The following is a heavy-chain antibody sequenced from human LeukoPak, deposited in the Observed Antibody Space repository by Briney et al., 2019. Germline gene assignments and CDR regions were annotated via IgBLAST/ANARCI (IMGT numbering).Heavy chain of an antibody. CDR1: GDTFTDYY. J-gene: IGHJ4*02. CDR3: ATGESIGGAYDY. V-gene: IGHV1-69-2*01. D-gene: IGHD1-26*01. CDR2: ADPEDGEA. Sequence: RASVKVSCKASGDTFTDYYMHWVVQAPGKGLEWMGRADPEDGEAKYAEKFQGRVILSADTSTDTAYMELSSLRSEDTAVYYCATGESIGGAYDYWGQGTLVTVSS.